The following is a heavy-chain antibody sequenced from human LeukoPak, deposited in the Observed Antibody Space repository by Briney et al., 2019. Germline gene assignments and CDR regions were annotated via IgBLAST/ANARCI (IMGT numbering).Heavy chain of an antibody. Sequence: GGSLRLSCEASGFTFSDYYMSWIRQAPGKGLEWVSHISSSGRTIYYADSVKGRFTISRDNAKNSLYLQMNSLRAEDTAVYYCAELGITMIGGVWGKGTTVTISS. D-gene: IGHD3-10*02. V-gene: IGHV3-11*04. CDR3: AELGITMIGGV. CDR1: GFTFSDYY. J-gene: IGHJ6*04. CDR2: ISSSGRTI.